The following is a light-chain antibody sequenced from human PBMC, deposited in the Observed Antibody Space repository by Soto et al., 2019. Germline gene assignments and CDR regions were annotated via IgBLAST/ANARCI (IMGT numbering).Light chain of an antibody. Sequence: QSALTQPASVSGSPGQSITISCTGTSSDVGSYNLVSWYQQHPGKAPKLLIYEGNTRPSGVSNRVSGSKSATAASLTIAGLQTEDEADYYCCSYAGTNTFVFGTGTKLTVL. J-gene: IGLJ1*01. V-gene: IGLV2-23*01. CDR3: CSYAGTNTFV. CDR1: SSDVGSYNL. CDR2: EGN.